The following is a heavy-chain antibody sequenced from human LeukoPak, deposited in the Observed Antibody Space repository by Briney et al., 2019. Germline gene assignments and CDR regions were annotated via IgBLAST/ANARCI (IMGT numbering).Heavy chain of an antibody. J-gene: IGHJ2*01. V-gene: IGHV3-21*01. CDR3: ARAAYSSTWYSRYFDP. Sequence: GGSLRLSCAASGFTFSSYSMNWVRQAPGKGLEWVSSISSSSSYIYYADSVRGRFTISRDNAKNSLYLQMNSLRAGDTAVYYCARAAYSSTWYSRYFDPWGRGTLVTVSS. D-gene: IGHD6-13*01. CDR1: GFTFSSYS. CDR2: ISSSSSYI.